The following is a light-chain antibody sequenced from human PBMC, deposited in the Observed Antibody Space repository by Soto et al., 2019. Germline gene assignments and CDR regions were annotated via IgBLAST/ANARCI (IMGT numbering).Light chain of an antibody. CDR2: DAS. V-gene: IGKV3-11*01. J-gene: IGKJ4*01. Sequence: IVLTQSPATLSLSAGERATLSCRASQTINNYLAWYQHKPGQPPRLLIYDASNRATGIPARFSGSGSGTDFTLTIRSLEPEEFAVYYCQQRFVWLTFGGGTKVEIK. CDR3: QQRFVWLT. CDR1: QTINNY.